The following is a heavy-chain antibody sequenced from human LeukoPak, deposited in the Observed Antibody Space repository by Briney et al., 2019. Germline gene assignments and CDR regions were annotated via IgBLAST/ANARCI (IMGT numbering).Heavy chain of an antibody. CDR1: GGSFTGYY. J-gene: IGHJ4*02. CDR3: ARGGSVHYFDY. CDR2: INHSGRT. V-gene: IGHV4-34*01. Sequence: SETLSLTXAVYGGSFTGYYWSWIRQPPGTGLEWIGEINHSGRTNYNPSLKSRVTIPIDTSKNQFSLNLSSVTAADTAFYYCARGGSVHYFDYWGQRTLVTVSS. D-gene: IGHD6-25*01.